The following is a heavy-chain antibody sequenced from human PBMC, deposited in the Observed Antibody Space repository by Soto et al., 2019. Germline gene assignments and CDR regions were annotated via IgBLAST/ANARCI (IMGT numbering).Heavy chain of an antibody. CDR2: ISYDGSNK. V-gene: IGHV3-30*18. D-gene: IGHD3-22*01. CDR3: AKAHIRGPTYYYDSSGYPHFDY. Sequence: SLSLSCAASGFTFSSYGMHWVRQAPGKGLEWVAVISYDGSNKYYADSVKGRFTISRDNSKNTLYLQMNSLRAEDTAVYYCAKAHIRGPTYYYDSSGYPHFDYWGQGTLVTVSS. J-gene: IGHJ4*02. CDR1: GFTFSSYG.